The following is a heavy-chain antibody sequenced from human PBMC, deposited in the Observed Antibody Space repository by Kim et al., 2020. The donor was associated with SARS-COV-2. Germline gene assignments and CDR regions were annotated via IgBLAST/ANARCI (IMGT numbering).Heavy chain of an antibody. CDR2: IYPDDSDT. CDR3: TRRGGRGWFTSAWYFDL. CDR1: GYTFTSHW. J-gene: IGHJ2*01. Sequence: GESLKISCQGSGYTFTSHWTVWVRQMPGKSLEWMGIIYPDDSDTKYSPSFQGHATMSADKSVNTAYLQWNSLKDSDTPIYYCTRRGGRGWFTSAWYFDLWGRGTLVTVSS. V-gene: IGHV5-51*01. D-gene: IGHD6-19*01.